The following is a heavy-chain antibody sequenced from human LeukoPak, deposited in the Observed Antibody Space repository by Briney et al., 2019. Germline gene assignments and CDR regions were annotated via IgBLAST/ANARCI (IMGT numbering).Heavy chain of an antibody. CDR2: ISAYNGNT. V-gene: IGHV1-18*01. CDR3: ARVWFGELLYQDFSDY. Sequence: ASVKVSCKASGYTFTSYGISWVRHAPGQGLEWMGWISAYNGNTNYAQKLQGRVTMNTDTSTSTDYMELRSLRSDDSAVYYCARVWFGELLYQDFSDYWGQGTLVTVSS. J-gene: IGHJ4*02. CDR1: GYTFTSYG. D-gene: IGHD3-10*01.